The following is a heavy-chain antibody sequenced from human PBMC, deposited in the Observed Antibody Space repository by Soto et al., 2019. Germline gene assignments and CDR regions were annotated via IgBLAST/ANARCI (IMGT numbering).Heavy chain of an antibody. J-gene: IGHJ4*02. CDR3: ASGGSQDRDGYDY. V-gene: IGHV3-21*01. CDR1: GFIFSTYS. D-gene: IGHD1-1*01. CDR2: ISSSSGYI. Sequence: EVQVVESGGGLVKPGGSLRLSCAASGFIFSTYSMNWVRQAPGKGLEWVSSISSSSGYIFYADSVTGRFTISRDNAEKLLYLQMNNLGAEDAAVYSSASGGSQDRDGYDYWGQGTLVTVSS.